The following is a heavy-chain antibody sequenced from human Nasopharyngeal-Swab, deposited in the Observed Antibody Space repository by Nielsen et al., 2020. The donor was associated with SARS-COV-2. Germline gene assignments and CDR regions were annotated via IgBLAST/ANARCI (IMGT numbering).Heavy chain of an antibody. Sequence: GESLKISCVASGFTFSDHDMNWVRQAPGKGLEWVSAISGSGRNTYYANSVEGGFTISRDNSKSTLFLQMNSLRAEDTALYYCAKGIYGDYLIDYWGQGTLVTVSS. J-gene: IGHJ4*02. D-gene: IGHD4-17*01. V-gene: IGHV3-23*01. CDR3: AKGIYGDYLIDY. CDR1: GFTFSDHD. CDR2: ISGSGRNT.